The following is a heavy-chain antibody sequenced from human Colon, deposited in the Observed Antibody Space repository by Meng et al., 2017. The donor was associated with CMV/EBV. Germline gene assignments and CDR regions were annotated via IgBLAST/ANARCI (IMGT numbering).Heavy chain of an antibody. CDR2: IKQDGSGK. CDR3: ARRKGEGNWQQTFDY. Sequence: GGSLRLSCTVSGITFTTYSWNWVRQTPGKGLEWVANIKQDGSGKYYVDSVKGRFTISRDNAKNSLYLQMNSLRAEDTAVYYCARRKGEGNWQQTFDYWGQGTLVTVSS. CDR1: GITFTTYS. D-gene: IGHD1-20*01. V-gene: IGHV3-7*01. J-gene: IGHJ4*02.